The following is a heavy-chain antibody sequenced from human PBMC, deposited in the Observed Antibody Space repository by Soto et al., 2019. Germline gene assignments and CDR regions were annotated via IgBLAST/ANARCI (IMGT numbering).Heavy chain of an antibody. CDR2: IYYSGST. J-gene: IGHJ6*02. Sequence: SETLSLTCTVSGGSISTYYWSWIRQPPGKGLEWIGYIYYSGSTSYNPSLKSRVTISVDTSKNQFSLKLRSVTAADTAVYYCASDRSSGWDQGYGMDVWGQGTTVTSP. CDR3: ASDRSSGWDQGYGMDV. CDR1: GGSISTYY. V-gene: IGHV4-59*01. D-gene: IGHD6-19*01.